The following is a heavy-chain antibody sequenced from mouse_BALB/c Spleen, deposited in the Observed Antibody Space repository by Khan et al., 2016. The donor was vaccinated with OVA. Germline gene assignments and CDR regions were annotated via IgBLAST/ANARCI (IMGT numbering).Heavy chain of an antibody. CDR2: IDPFNGDT. D-gene: IGHD2-2*01. CDR3: ARHGYVAWFAY. V-gene: IGHV1S135*01. CDR1: GYSFTSYY. J-gene: IGHJ3*01. Sequence: EVQLQESGPELMKPGTSVKISCKASGYSFTSYYIHWVKQSPGRSLEWIGYIDPFNGDTTYNQNFKGKATLTVDKSSSTAYMHLSSLTSEDSAVYYCARHGYVAWFAYWGQGTLVTVSA.